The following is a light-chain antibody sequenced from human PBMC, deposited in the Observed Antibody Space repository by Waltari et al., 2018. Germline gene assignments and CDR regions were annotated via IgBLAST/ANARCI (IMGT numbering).Light chain of an antibody. J-gene: IGKJ3*01. CDR3: QQLIGYPFT. CDR1: QDISTY. Sequence: DIQLTQSPSFLSASVGDRVTITCRASQDISTYLAWYQQKPGKAPKLLIHAVSTLQAGVPSRFSGGGSGTEFTLTISSLQPEDFATYYCQQLIGYPFTFGPGTKVDIK. CDR2: AVS. V-gene: IGKV1-9*01.